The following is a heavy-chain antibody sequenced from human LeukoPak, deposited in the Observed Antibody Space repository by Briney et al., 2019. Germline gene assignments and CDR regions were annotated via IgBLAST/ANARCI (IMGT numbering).Heavy chain of an antibody. CDR2: LYPGDSDT. Sequence: GESLKISCKASGYTFTNYWIGWVRQMPGKGLEWMGILYPGDSDTRYSPSFQGQVTISADKSISTAYLQWSSLKASDTAIYYCARRTCDGGTCYAYWGQGALVTVSS. V-gene: IGHV5-51*01. CDR1: GYTFTNYW. J-gene: IGHJ4*02. D-gene: IGHD2-15*01. CDR3: ARRTCDGGTCYAY.